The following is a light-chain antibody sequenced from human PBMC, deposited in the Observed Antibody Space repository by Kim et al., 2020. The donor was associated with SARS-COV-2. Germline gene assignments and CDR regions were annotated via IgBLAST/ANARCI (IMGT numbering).Light chain of an antibody. V-gene: IGKV3-20*01. CDR2: RAS. CDR3: QQCSSSPF. CDR1: QSVGISY. J-gene: IGKJ5*01. Sequence: VSPGERHTLSCRASQSVGISYLAWYQQKPGQAPRLLIFRASTRATGIPDRFSGSGSGTDFTLTISRLEPEDFAMYYCQQCSSSPFFGQGTRLEIK.